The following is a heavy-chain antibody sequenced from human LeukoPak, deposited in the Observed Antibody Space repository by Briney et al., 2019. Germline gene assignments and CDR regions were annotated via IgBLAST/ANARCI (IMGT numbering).Heavy chain of an antibody. D-gene: IGHD3-3*01. Sequence: GASVKVSCKASGYTFTSYDINWVRQATGQGLEWMGWMNPNSGNTGYAQKFQGRATITRNTSISTAYMELSSLRSEDTAVYYCARTAKYYDFWSGYYTNYYYMDVWGKGTTVTVSS. CDR1: GYTFTSYD. CDR2: MNPNSGNT. V-gene: IGHV1-8*03. CDR3: ARTAKYYDFWSGYYTNYYYMDV. J-gene: IGHJ6*03.